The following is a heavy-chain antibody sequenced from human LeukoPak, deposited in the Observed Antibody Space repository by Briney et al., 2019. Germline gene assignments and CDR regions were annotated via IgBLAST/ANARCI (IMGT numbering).Heavy chain of an antibody. CDR2: INPNSGGT. V-gene: IGHV1-2*02. D-gene: IGHD6-13*01. J-gene: IGHJ4*02. CDR3: ARDPESRNRIAAAGADY. CDR1: GYTFTGYY. Sequence: ASVKVSCKASGYTFTGYYMHWVRQAPGQGLEWMGWINPNSGGTNYAQKFQGRVTMTRDTSISTAYMELSRLRSDDTAVYYCARDPESRNRIAAAGADYWGQGTLVTVSS.